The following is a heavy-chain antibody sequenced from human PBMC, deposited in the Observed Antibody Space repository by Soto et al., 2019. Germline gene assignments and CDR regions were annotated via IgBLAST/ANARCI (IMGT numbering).Heavy chain of an antibody. J-gene: IGHJ4*02. CDR3: ARDPPPPDY. Sequence: GASVKVSCKASGYTFASYAITWMRQAPGQGLEWMGWISAYNGNANYAQKLQGRVTMTTDTSTSTAYMELRSLRSDDTAVYYCARDPPPPDYWGQGTLVTVSS. CDR2: ISAYNGNA. V-gene: IGHV1-18*01. CDR1: GYTFASYA.